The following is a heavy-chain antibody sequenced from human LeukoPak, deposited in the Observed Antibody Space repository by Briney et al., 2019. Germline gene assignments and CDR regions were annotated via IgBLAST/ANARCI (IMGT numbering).Heavy chain of an antibody. Sequence: ASVKVSCKASGYTFTNYYMHWVRQAPGQGVEWMGLINPTDSSTNYAQKFRGRVTMTRDTSTTTVYMELSSLRSEDTAVYYCAREESGGYFDYWGQGTLVTVSS. CDR3: AREESGGYFDY. CDR2: INPTDSST. D-gene: IGHD2-8*02. J-gene: IGHJ4*02. V-gene: IGHV1-46*01. CDR1: GYTFTNYY.